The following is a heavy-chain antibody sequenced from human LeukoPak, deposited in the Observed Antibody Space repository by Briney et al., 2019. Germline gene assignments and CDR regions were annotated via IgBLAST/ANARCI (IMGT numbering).Heavy chain of an antibody. CDR3: ARDPRTNGYRLPLYYYMDV. Sequence: GGSLRLSGAASGFTFSSYSMNWVRQAPGKGLEWVSSISSSSSYIYYADSVKGRFTISRDNAKNSLYLQMNSLRAEDTAVYYCARDPRTNGYRLPLYYYMDVWGKGTTVTVSS. J-gene: IGHJ6*03. V-gene: IGHV3-21*01. CDR2: ISSSSSYI. CDR1: GFTFSSYS. D-gene: IGHD5-18*01.